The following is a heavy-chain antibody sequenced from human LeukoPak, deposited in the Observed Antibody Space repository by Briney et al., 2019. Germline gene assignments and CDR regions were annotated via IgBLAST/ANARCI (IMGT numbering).Heavy chain of an antibody. Sequence: SETLSLTCAVYGGSFSGYYWSWVRQPPGKGLEWIGEINHSESTNYNPSLKNRITISVDTSKNQFSLKLSSVTAADTAVYYCARVNLLGYCTNDVCPGGGLPFDYWGQGTLVTVSS. CDR2: INHSEST. J-gene: IGHJ4*02. D-gene: IGHD2-8*01. CDR1: GGSFSGYY. V-gene: IGHV4-34*01. CDR3: ARVNLLGYCTNDVCPGGGLPFDY.